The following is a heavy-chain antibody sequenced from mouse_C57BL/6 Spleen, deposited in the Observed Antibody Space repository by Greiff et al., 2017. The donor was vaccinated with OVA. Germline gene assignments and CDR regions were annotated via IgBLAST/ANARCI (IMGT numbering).Heavy chain of an antibody. D-gene: IGHD1-1*01. CDR3: ARGGSRYYLDY. CDR2: IDPSDSYT. J-gene: IGHJ2*02. Sequence: QVQLQQSGAELVKPGASVKMSCKASGYTFTSSWMQWVKQRPGQGLEWIGWIDPSDSYTNYNQKFKGKATLTVDTSSSTAYMQLSSLTSEDSSVYYCARGGSRYYLDYWGQGTSLTVSS. CDR1: GYTFTSSW. V-gene: IGHV1-50*01.